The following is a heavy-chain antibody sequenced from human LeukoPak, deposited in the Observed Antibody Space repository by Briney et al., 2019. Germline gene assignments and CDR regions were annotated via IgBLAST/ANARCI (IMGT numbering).Heavy chain of an antibody. V-gene: IGHV1-18*04. Sequence: ASVKVSCKASGYTFTSYGISWVRQGPGQGLEWMGWISAYNGNTNYAQKLQGRVTMTTDTSTSTAYMELRSLRSDDTAVYYCARDGPPMVRGVITAFDIWGQGTMVTVSS. CDR2: ISAYNGNT. D-gene: IGHD3-10*01. CDR1: GYTFTSYG. CDR3: ARDGPPMVRGVITAFDI. J-gene: IGHJ3*02.